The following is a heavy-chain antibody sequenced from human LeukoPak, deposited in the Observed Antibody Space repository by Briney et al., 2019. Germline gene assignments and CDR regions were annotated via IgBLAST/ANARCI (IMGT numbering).Heavy chain of an antibody. CDR1: GGSISSYY. J-gene: IGHJ6*02. V-gene: IGHV4-4*07. CDR2: IYTSGST. CDR3: ARSEWELHYYGMDV. D-gene: IGHD1-26*01. Sequence: SETLSLTCTVSGGSISSYYWSWIRQPAGKGLEWIGRIYTSGSTNYNPSLKSRVTMSVDTSKNQFSLKLSSVTAADTAVYYCARSEWELHYYGMDVWGQGTTVTVSS.